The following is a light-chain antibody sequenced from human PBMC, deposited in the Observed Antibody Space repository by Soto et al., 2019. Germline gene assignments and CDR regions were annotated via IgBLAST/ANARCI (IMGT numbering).Light chain of an antibody. CDR2: DAS. CDR1: QSISSW. Sequence: DIRMTQSPFTLSASLGDRVTITCRASQSISSWLAWYQQKPGKAPKLLIYDASSLESGVPSRFSGSGSVTEFTLTISSLQPDDFATYYCQQYNSYSGTFGQGTKVDI. CDR3: QQYNSYSGT. J-gene: IGKJ1*01. V-gene: IGKV1-5*01.